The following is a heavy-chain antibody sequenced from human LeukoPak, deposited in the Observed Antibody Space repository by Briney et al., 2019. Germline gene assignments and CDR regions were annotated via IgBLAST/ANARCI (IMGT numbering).Heavy chain of an antibody. CDR2: INCDGGST. Sequence: PGGSLTLSCAASAFTFDDYGMSWVRQAPGKGREWVSGINCDGGSTGYADSVKGRFTIYRDNAKNSLYLQMNSLRDEDAALYYCARDYNYYDSSGYFWDGEGDAFDIWGQGTMVTVSS. D-gene: IGHD3-22*01. CDR1: AFTFDDYG. V-gene: IGHV3-20*04. CDR3: ARDYNYYDSSGYFWDGEGDAFDI. J-gene: IGHJ3*02.